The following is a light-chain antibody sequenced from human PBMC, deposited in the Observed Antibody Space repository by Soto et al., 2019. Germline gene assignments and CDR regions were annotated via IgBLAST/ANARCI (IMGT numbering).Light chain of an antibody. CDR1: QIIGTY. CDR3: QQSYSLPIT. Sequence: DIQMTQSPPSLSASVGDRVTITCRASQIIGTYLSWYQQRPGKAPNLLIYAASDLQRGVPSRFSGSGSGTDFTLTVSSLQPEDFATYYCQQSYSLPITFGGGTKVEIK. J-gene: IGKJ4*01. V-gene: IGKV1-39*01. CDR2: AAS.